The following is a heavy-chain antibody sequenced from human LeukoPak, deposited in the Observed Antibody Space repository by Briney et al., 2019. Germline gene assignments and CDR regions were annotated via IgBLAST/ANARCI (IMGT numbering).Heavy chain of an antibody. Sequence: GGSLRLYCAASGFTFSSYWMKWVRQAPGKGLEWVASIKQDGSEIHYVDSVKGRFTISRDNAKKSLYLQMNSLRAEDTALYYCTTYSAFDVWGQGTMVTVYS. V-gene: IGHV3-7*05. J-gene: IGHJ3*01. CDR1: GFTFSSYW. CDR2: IKQDGSEI. D-gene: IGHD4-17*01. CDR3: TTYSAFDV.